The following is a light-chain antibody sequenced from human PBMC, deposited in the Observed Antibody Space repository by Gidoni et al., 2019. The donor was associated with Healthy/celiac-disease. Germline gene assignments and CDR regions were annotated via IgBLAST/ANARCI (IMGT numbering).Light chain of an antibody. CDR3: SSYTSSSILVV. CDR2: DVS. V-gene: IGLV2-14*03. CDR1: SSDVGGYNY. Sequence: QSALTQPASVSGSPGQSITISCTGTSSDVGGYNYVSWYQQPPGKAHKLMIYDVSNRPSGVSNRFSGSKYGNTASLTISGLQAEDEADYYCSSYTSSSILVVFGGGTKLTVL. J-gene: IGLJ2*01.